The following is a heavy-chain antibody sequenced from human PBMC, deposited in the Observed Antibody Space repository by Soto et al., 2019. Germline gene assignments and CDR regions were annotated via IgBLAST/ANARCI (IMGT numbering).Heavy chain of an antibody. CDR2: IRNKANSYTT. CDR3: ARVVPVGMPQKSLWSINYYYHYMDV. D-gene: IGHD2-2*01. CDR1: GFTFSDHY. Sequence: GGSLRLSCAASGFTFSDHYMDWVRQAPGKGLEWIGRIRNKANSYTTEYAASVNGRFTVSRDDIKNSLYLQMNSLKTEDTAVYYCARVVPVGMPQKSLWSINYYYHYMDVWGKGTTVTVSS. V-gene: IGHV3-72*01. J-gene: IGHJ6*03.